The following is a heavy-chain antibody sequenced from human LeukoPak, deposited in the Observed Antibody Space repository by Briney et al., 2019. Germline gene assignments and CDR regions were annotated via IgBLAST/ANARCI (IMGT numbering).Heavy chain of an antibody. CDR1: GGSISSGGYY. J-gene: IGHJ4*02. Sequence: SETLSLTCTVSGGSISSGGYYWSWIRQPPGKGLEWIGYIYHSGSTYYNPSLKSRVTISVDRSKNQFSLKLSSVTAADTAVYYCARTPAIPYYFDYWGQGTLVTVSS. CDR3: ARTPAIPYYFDY. D-gene: IGHD2-21*01. V-gene: IGHV4-30-2*01. CDR2: IYHSGST.